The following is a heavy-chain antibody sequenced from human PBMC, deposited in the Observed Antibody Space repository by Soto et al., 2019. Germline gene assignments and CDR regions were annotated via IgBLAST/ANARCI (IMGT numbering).Heavy chain of an antibody. D-gene: IGHD6-13*01. J-gene: IGHJ5*02. CDR1: GGSISSGGYY. CDR3: ARAIKIAAAGASRFDP. Sequence: SETLSLTCTVSGGSISSGGYYWSWIRQHPGKGLEWTGYIYYSGSTYYNPSLKSRVTISVDTSKNQFSLKLSSVTAADTAVYYCARAIKIAAAGASRFDPWGQGTLVTVSS. V-gene: IGHV4-31*03. CDR2: IYYSGST.